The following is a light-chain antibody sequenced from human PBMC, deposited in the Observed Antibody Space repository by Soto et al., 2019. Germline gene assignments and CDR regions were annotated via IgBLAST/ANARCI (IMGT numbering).Light chain of an antibody. CDR3: QSYDSSLSGYVV. CDR2: GNS. J-gene: IGLJ2*01. CDR1: SSNIGAGYD. Sequence: QSVLTQPPSVSGAPGQRVTISCTGSSSNIGAGYDVHWYQQLPGTAPKLLIYGNSNRPSGVPDRCSGSKSGTSASLAITGLQAVDEAEYYSQSYDSSLSGYVVFGGGTKLTVL. V-gene: IGLV1-40*01.